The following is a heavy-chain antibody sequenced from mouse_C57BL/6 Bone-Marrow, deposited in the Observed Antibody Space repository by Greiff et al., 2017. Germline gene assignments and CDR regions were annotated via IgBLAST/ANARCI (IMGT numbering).Heavy chain of an antibody. CDR1: GYTFTSYW. CDR2: IDPSDSYT. Sequence: VQLQQPGAELVRPGTSVKLSCKASGYTFTSYWMHWVKQRPGQGLEWIGVIDPSDSYTNYNQKFKGKATLTVDTSSRTAYMQLSSLTSEDSAVYYCARVITTVVANWYFDVWGTGTTVTVSS. CDR3: ARVITTVVANWYFDV. J-gene: IGHJ1*03. V-gene: IGHV1-59*01. D-gene: IGHD1-1*01.